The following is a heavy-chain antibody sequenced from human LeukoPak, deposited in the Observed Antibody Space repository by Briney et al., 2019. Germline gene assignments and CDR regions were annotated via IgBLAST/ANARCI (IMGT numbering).Heavy chain of an antibody. V-gene: IGHV3-7*01. CDR3: AREGPLYYYMDV. CDR2: IKPDGSEK. CDR1: GFIFSNYY. J-gene: IGHJ6*03. Sequence: QSGGSLRLSCEASGFIFSNYYMSWVRRAPGKGLEWVANIKPDGSEKYYVDSVKGRFTISRDNAKNSLYLQMNSLRAEDTAVYYCAREGPLYYYMDVWGKGTTVTVSS.